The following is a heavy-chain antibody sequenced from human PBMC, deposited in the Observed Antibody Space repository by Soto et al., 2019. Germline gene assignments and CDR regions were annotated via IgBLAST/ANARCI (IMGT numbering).Heavy chain of an antibody. J-gene: IGHJ5*01. D-gene: IGHD3-10*01. V-gene: IGHV5-51*01. CDR3: ARHVFNMVRGPIGA. CDR2: IYPGDSDT. CDR1: GYKFLDYG. Sequence: PGDPLKISGKGTGYKFLDYGIAWVRQTLGKGLEGRGIIYPGDSDTRYSPSFQGQVTMSADQSTNTAYLHWSSLKASDTAIYYPARHVFNMVRGPIGAWG.